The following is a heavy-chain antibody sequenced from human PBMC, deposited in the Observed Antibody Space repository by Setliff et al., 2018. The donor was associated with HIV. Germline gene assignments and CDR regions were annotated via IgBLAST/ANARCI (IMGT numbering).Heavy chain of an antibody. CDR3: ARGSSWQYYYYYYMDV. CDR1: GGSISSYY. V-gene: IGHV4-59*01. CDR2: IYYSGST. J-gene: IGHJ6*03. D-gene: IGHD6-13*01. Sequence: PSETLSLTCTVSGGSISSYYWSWIRPPPGKGLEWIGYIYYSGSTNYDPSLKSRVTISVDTSKNQFSLKLSSVTAADTAVYYCARGSSWQYYYYYYMDVWGKGTTVTVSS.